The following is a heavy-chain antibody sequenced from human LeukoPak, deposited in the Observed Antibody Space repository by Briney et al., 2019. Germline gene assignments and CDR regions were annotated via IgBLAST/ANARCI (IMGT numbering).Heavy chain of an antibody. CDR1: GDRASSNSVT. J-gene: IGHJ5*02. Sequence: QTLSLTCAISGDRASSNSVTWNWIRPSPSRGLEWLGRTYYRSTWYNDYAVSVRGRITVNPDTSKNQFSLHLNSVTPEDTAVYYCARRLTQYDCFDPWGQGILVTVSS. CDR2: TYYRSTWYN. V-gene: IGHV6-1*01. D-gene: IGHD2-2*01. CDR3: ARRLTQYDCFDP.